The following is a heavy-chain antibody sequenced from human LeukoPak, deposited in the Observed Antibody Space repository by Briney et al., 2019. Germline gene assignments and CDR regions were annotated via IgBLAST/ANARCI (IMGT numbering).Heavy chain of an antibody. Sequence: GGSLRLSCAASGFTFSSCSMHWVRRAPGKGLEWVAFIRYDGSNKYYADSVKGRFTTSRDNSKNTLYLQMNSLRAEDTAVYYCAKDLYDSSGYYFDYWGQGTLVTVSS. D-gene: IGHD3-22*01. CDR1: GFTFSSCS. V-gene: IGHV3-30*02. CDR3: AKDLYDSSGYYFDY. CDR2: IRYDGSNK. J-gene: IGHJ4*02.